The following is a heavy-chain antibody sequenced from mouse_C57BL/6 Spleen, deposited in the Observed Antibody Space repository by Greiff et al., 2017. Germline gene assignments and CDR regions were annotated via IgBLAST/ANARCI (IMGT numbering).Heavy chain of an antibody. CDR1: GYTFTSYW. J-gene: IGHJ2*01. Sequence: VQLQQPGAELVKPGASVKLSCKASGYTFTSYWMHWVKQRPGQGLEWIGEIDPSDSYTNYNQKFKGKSTLTVDKSSSTAYMQLSSLTSEDSAVYYCARGTTVVDWGQGTTLTVSS. D-gene: IGHD1-1*01. CDR3: ARGTTVVD. CDR2: IDPSDSYT. V-gene: IGHV1-69*01.